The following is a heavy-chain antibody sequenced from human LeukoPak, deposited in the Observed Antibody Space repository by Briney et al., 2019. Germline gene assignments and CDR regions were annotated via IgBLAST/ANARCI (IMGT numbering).Heavy chain of an antibody. Sequence: GSAQKFSCKACGYSFTTYWIGWLRQAPGRGVGLMGIIYPADYSNEYSPSFQVKVTISVDKSVNTVYLQWSRLKASDTATYYCARHPKSGYTGYDSWCWGKGVLVIVSS. V-gene: IGHV5-51*01. CDR2: IYPADYSN. CDR1: GYSFTTYW. J-gene: IGHJ4*02. CDR3: ARHPKSGYTGYDSWC. D-gene: IGHD5-12*01.